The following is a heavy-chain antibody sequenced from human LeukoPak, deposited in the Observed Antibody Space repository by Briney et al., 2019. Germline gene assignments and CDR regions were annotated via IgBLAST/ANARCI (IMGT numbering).Heavy chain of an antibody. J-gene: IGHJ4*02. CDR3: ARVSRRAVAGTFIDLGRKRSHFDY. V-gene: IGHV3-7*01. CDR1: GFTFSSYW. Sequence: GGSLRLSCAASGFTFSSYWMSWVRQAPGKGLEWVANIKQDGSEKYYVDSVKGRFTISRDNAKNSLYLQMNSLRAEDTAVYYCARVSRRAVAGTFIDLGRKRSHFDYWGQGTLVTVSS. D-gene: IGHD6-19*01. CDR2: IKQDGSEK.